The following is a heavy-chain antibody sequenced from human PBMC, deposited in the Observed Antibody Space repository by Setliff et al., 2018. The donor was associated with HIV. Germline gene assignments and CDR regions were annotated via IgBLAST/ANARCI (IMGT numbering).Heavy chain of an antibody. Sequence: SETLSLTCTVSGGSISSYYWSWIRQPPGEGLEWIAYVHSSGTTNYNPSLKSRVTISVATSKNQFSLKLSSVTAADTAVYYCTRFAWGMNWFDPWGQGTLVTVSS. J-gene: IGHJ5*02. CDR3: TRFAWGMNWFDP. D-gene: IGHD3-16*01. V-gene: IGHV4-4*08. CDR1: GGSISSYY. CDR2: VHSSGTT.